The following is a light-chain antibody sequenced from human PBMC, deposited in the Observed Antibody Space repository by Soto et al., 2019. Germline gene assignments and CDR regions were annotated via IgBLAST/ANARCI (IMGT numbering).Light chain of an antibody. CDR2: ATS. Sequence: DIPMTQSPSSLSASVGDRVTITCRASQSIDKYLSWYQQKPPKAPKLLIYATSSLQSGVPPRFSGSGFGTDFTLTISSLQPEDFATYYCQQSYSSPTFGQGTKVEIK. CDR1: QSIDKY. CDR3: QQSYSSPT. J-gene: IGKJ1*01. V-gene: IGKV1-39*01.